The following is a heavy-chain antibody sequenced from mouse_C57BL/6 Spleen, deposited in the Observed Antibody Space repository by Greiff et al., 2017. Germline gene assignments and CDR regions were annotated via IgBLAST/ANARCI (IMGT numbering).Heavy chain of an antibody. Sequence: QVQLQQPGAELVKPGASVKMSCKASGYTFTSYWITWVKQRPGQGLEWIGDIYPGSGSTNYNEKFKSKATLTVDTSSSTAYMQLSSLTSEDSAVYYCASSITTVVARYFDGWGTGTTVTVSS. D-gene: IGHD1-1*01. CDR2: IYPGSGST. J-gene: IGHJ1*03. CDR1: GYTFTSYW. CDR3: ASSITTVVARYFDG. V-gene: IGHV1-55*01.